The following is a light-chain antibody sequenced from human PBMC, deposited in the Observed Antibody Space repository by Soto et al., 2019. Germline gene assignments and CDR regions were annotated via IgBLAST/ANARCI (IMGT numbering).Light chain of an antibody. CDR1: QSVSSN. V-gene: IGKV3-15*01. CDR3: QQYNNWPPNT. Sequence: EIVMTQSPATLSVSPGERATLSCRASQSVSSNLAWYQQKPGQAPRLLIYGASTRATGIPARFSGSGSGTECTLTISSLQSEDFAVYHCQQYNNWPPNTFCGGTKVEIK. CDR2: GAS. J-gene: IGKJ4*01.